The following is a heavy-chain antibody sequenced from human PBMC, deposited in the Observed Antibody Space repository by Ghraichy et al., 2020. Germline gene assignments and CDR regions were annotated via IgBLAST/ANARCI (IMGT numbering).Heavy chain of an antibody. Sequence: ASVKVSCKASGYTFTSYGISWVRQAPGQGLEWMGWISAYNGNTNYAQKLQGRVTMTTDTSTSTAYMELRSLRSDDTAVYYCARDLQRHGNNVEFSVTERVSDYWGQGTLVTVSS. CDR1: GYTFTSYG. D-gene: IGHD4-17*01. CDR3: ARDLQRHGNNVEFSVTERVSDY. V-gene: IGHV1-18*01. CDR2: ISAYNGNT. J-gene: IGHJ4*02.